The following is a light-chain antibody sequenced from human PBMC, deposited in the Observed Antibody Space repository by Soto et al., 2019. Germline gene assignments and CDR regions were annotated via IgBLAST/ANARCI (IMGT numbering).Light chain of an antibody. Sequence: QSALTQPASVSGSPGQSITISCTGTSSDVGSHNFVSWYQQRPGKAPKLMIFEVTKRPSGVSSRFSASKSGNTASLTISGVRAEDEADYYCVSFTTSRSYVFGTGTKLTVL. CDR2: EVT. CDR3: VSFTTSRSYV. CDR1: SSDVGSHNF. J-gene: IGLJ1*01. V-gene: IGLV2-23*02.